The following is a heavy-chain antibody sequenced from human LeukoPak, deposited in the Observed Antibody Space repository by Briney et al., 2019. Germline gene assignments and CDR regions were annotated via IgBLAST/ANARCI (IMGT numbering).Heavy chain of an antibody. CDR3: AKQQGDYYDSSGCLDY. CDR1: GFTFSSYG. Sequence: GGSLRLSCAASGFTFSSYGMHWVRQAPGKGLEWVAVISYDGSNKYYADSVKGRFTISRDNSKNTLYLQMNSLRAEDTAVYYCAKQQGDYYDSSGCLDYWGQGTLVTVSS. V-gene: IGHV3-30*18. CDR2: ISYDGSNK. D-gene: IGHD3-22*01. J-gene: IGHJ4*02.